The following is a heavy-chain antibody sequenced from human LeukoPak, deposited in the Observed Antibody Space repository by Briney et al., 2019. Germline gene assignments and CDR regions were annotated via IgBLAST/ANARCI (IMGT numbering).Heavy chain of an antibody. CDR1: GFTFSTYS. CDR2: MSDDSNYI. CDR3: AKVGTTVNQYFDY. V-gene: IGHV3-21*01. J-gene: IGHJ4*02. Sequence: PGGSLRLSCAASGFTFSTYSGNGLRQAPGKGLEWVSSMSDDSNYIFYADSVQGRFTISRDNAKNSLYLQMNSLRAEDTAVYYCAKVGTTVNQYFDYWGQGTLVTVSS. D-gene: IGHD1-7*01.